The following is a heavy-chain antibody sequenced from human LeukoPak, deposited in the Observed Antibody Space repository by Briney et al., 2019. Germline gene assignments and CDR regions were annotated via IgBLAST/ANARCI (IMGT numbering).Heavy chain of an antibody. CDR2: IYYSGSA. V-gene: IGHV4-59*01. CDR3: ARVGESSGYSVRDP. D-gene: IGHD3-22*01. Sequence: SETLSLTCTVSGGSISGYYWSWIRRPPGKGLEWIGHIYYSGSADDNASLKSRATMFVDTSKNEFSLTLRSVTAADTAVYYCARVGESSGYSVRDPWGQGTLVNVSS. CDR1: GGSISGYY. J-gene: IGHJ5*02.